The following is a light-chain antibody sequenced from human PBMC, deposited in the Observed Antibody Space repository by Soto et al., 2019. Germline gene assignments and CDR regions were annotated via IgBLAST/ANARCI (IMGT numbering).Light chain of an antibody. CDR2: EVS. V-gene: IGLV2-23*02. CDR1: SSDVGSYNL. CDR3: CSYAGNSTWV. Sequence: QSVLTQPASVSGSPGQSITISCTGISSDVGSYNLVSWYQQHPGKAPKLMIYEVSKRPSGVSYRFSGSKSGNTASLTISGLQAEDEADYYCCSYAGNSTWVFGGGTKLTVL. J-gene: IGLJ3*02.